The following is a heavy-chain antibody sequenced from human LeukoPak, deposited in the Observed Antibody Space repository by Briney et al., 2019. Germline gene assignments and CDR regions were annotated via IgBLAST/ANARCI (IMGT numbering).Heavy chain of an antibody. J-gene: IGHJ6*02. Sequence: GGSLRLSCAGSGFTFSSSWMTWVRRAPGKGLEWVANIRQDGIEKYHVDSVKGRFTISRDNAKNSLYLQMNSLRAEDTAVYYCATGCWNCRYAMDVWGQGTRSPSP. CDR2: IRQDGIEK. V-gene: IGHV3-7*01. D-gene: IGHD2-15*01. CDR1: GFTFSSSW. CDR3: ATGCWNCRYAMDV.